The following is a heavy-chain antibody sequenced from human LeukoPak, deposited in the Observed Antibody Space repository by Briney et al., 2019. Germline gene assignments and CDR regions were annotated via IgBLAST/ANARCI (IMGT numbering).Heavy chain of an antibody. D-gene: IGHD3-10*01. J-gene: IGHJ5*02. CDR2: ISYDGSNK. CDR3: ASQPPTITMVRGVIIREANWFDP. CDR1: GFTFSSYG. V-gene: IGHV3-33*08. Sequence: GESLKISCAASGFTFSSYGMHWVRQAPGKGLEWVAVISYDGSNKYYADSVKGRFTISRDNAKNSLYLQMNSLRAEDTAVYYCASQPPTITMVRGVIIREANWFDPWGQGTLVTVSS.